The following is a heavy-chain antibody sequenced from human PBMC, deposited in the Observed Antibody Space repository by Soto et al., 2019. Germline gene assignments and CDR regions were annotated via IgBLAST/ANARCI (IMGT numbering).Heavy chain of an antibody. V-gene: IGHV3-30-3*01. CDR3: ARGFPSARSYSAPNWYSDL. CDR2: ILDDGNRK. CDR1: GFTFSSYS. J-gene: IGHJ2*01. Sequence: QVQLVESGGGVVQPGRSLRLSCAAVGFTFSSYSIHWVRQAPGKGLEWVAVILDDGNRKFYADSVKGRFTISRDNSQNTLYLQMNSLRAEDTAVYYCARGFPSARSYSAPNWYSDLWGRGTLVTVSS. D-gene: IGHD1-26*01.